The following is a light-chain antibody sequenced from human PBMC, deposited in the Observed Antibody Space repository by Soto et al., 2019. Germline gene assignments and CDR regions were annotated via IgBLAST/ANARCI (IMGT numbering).Light chain of an antibody. J-gene: IGLJ2*01. CDR2: EVS. V-gene: IGLV2-14*01. CDR3: SSYRNSNTLVV. Sequence: QSALTQPASVSGSPGQSITISCTGTSSDVGNYNYVSWYQQHPGKAPKVMIYEVSNRPSGVSNRFSGSKSGNTASLTISGLQAEDEADYYCSSYRNSNTLVVFGGGTKVTVL. CDR1: SSDVGNYNY.